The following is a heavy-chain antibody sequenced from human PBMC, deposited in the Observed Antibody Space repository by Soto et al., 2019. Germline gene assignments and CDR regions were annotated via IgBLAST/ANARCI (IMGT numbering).Heavy chain of an antibody. CDR1: GFTFSRYS. J-gene: IGHJ4*02. V-gene: IGHV3-15*01. CDR3: TTRTD. CDR2: IQKTADGGAT. Sequence: GGPLRLSCAASGFTFSRYSLTWIRQAPGKGLEWVGRIQKTADGGATDYAAPVKGRFTISRDDSKNTLYLQMNSLKTEDTAVYYCTTRTDWGQGTLVTVSS.